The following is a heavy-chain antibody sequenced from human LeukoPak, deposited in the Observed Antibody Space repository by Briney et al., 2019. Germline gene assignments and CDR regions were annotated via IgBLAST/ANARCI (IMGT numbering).Heavy chain of an antibody. J-gene: IGHJ4*02. CDR3: ASSTDILGIDY. Sequence: SETLSLTRTVSGGSISNSNYYWGWIRQPPGKGLEWIGSVYYSGSTSYNPSLKSRVTISVDRSKNQFSLKLSSVTAADTAVYYCASSTDILGIDYWGQGTLVTVSS. CDR1: GGSISNSNYY. V-gene: IGHV4-39*07. D-gene: IGHD2/OR15-2a*01. CDR2: VYYSGST.